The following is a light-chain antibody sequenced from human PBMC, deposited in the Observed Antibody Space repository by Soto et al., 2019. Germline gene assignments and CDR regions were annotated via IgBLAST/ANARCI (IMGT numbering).Light chain of an antibody. Sequence: EIVLTQSPATLSLSPGERATLSCRASQSVSSSLAWYQQKPGQAPRLLIYDASNRATGIPARFSGSGSGTEFTLTIRSLEPEDFAVYYCQQRSYWPTFGGGTKVEIK. CDR3: QQRSYWPT. CDR1: QSVSSS. V-gene: IGKV3-11*01. CDR2: DAS. J-gene: IGKJ4*01.